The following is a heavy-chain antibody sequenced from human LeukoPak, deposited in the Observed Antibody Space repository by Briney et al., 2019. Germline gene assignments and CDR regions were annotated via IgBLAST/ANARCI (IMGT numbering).Heavy chain of an antibody. V-gene: IGHV1-69*13. J-gene: IGHJ5*02. CDR2: IIPIFGTA. Sequence: SVKVSCKASGGTFSSYAISWVRQAPGQGLEWMGGIIPIFGTANYAQKFQGRVTITADETTSTAYMELSSLRSEDTAVYYCARDRQVVPAAINYDWFDPWGQGTLVTVSS. CDR1: GGTFSSYA. CDR3: ARDRQVVPAAINYDWFDP. D-gene: IGHD2-2*02.